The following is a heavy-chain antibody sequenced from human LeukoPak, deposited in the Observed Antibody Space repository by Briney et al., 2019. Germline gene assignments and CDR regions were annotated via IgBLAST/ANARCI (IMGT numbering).Heavy chain of an antibody. CDR2: IYPGDSEH. J-gene: IGHJ4*02. V-gene: IGHV5-51*01. Sequence: GESLKISCKGSGYTFIRFWIGWVRQMPGKGLEWMGIIYPGDSEHRYSPSFQGQATISVDKSISTAYLQWSSLKASDTAVYYCATGGIYSSNFDYWGQGTLVTVSS. D-gene: IGHD5-18*01. CDR3: ATGGIYSSNFDY. CDR1: GYTFIRFW.